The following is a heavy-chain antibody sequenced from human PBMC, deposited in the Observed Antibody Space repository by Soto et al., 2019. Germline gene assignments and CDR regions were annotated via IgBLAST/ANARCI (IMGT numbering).Heavy chain of an antibody. D-gene: IGHD6-19*01. Sequence: GGSLRLSCAASGFTFDDYAMHWVRQAPGKGLEWVSGISWNSGSIGYADSVKGRFTISRDNAKNSLYLQMNSLRAEDTALYYCAKGDIAVAAKGGIGYWGQGTLVTVSS. CDR2: ISWNSGSI. J-gene: IGHJ4*02. V-gene: IGHV3-9*01. CDR3: AKGDIAVAAKGGIGY. CDR1: GFTFDDYA.